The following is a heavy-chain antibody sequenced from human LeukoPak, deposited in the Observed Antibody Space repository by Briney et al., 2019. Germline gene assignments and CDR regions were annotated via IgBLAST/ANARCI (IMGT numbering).Heavy chain of an antibody. D-gene: IGHD2-2*01. J-gene: IGHJ4*02. Sequence: GASVKVSCKASGYTFTDYYMHWVRQAPGQGFEWMGWINPNDGDTYYAQKFQGRVTMTRDTSISTAHMEVSRLRSDDTAVYYCARANFLYCSSTSCLFDNWGQGTLVTVSS. CDR3: ARANFLYCSSTSCLFDN. CDR2: INPNDGDT. CDR1: GYTFTDYY. V-gene: IGHV1-2*02.